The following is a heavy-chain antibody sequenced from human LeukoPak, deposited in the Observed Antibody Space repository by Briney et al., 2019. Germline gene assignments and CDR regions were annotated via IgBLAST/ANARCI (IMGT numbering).Heavy chain of an antibody. J-gene: IGHJ2*01. V-gene: IGHV4-59*01. Sequence: SETLSLTCTVSGGSISGYYWSWIRQPPGKGLEWIAYISYSGSTNFNPSLKSRVTMSLDTSKNQFSLTLSSVTAADTAVYYCARAPNWYFDLWGRGTLVTVSS. CDR3: ARAPNWYFDL. CDR1: GGSISGYY. CDR2: ISYSGST.